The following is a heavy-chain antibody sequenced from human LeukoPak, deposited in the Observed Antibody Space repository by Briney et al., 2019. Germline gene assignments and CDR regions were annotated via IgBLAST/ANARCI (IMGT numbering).Heavy chain of an antibody. Sequence: SETLSLTCTVSGGSISSYYWSWIRQPPGKGLKWIGYIYYSGSTNYNPSLKSRVTISVDTSKNQFSLKLSSVTAADTAVYYCARDVAYGDYRGYNWFDPWGQGTLVTVSS. CDR1: GGSISSYY. CDR2: IYYSGST. CDR3: ARDVAYGDYRGYNWFDP. J-gene: IGHJ5*02. V-gene: IGHV4-59*01. D-gene: IGHD4-17*01.